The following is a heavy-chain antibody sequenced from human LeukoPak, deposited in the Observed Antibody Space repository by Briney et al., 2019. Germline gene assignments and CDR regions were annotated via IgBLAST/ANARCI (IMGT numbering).Heavy chain of an antibody. CDR3: AGGSSYYFFYY. D-gene: IGHD6-13*01. Sequence: GASVKVSCKASGNTFPGNYLHWVRQAPGQGPEWMGWINPSSGGTNPAQKFQGRVAMTRDTSISTVYIQLKRLTSDDTAVYYCAGGSSYYFFYYWGQGVLVTVSS. CDR2: INPSSGGT. CDR1: GNTFPGNY. J-gene: IGHJ4*02. V-gene: IGHV1-2*02.